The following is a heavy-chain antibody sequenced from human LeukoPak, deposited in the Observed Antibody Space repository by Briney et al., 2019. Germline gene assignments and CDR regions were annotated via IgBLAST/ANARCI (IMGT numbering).Heavy chain of an antibody. CDR3: ASGATGPNDY. J-gene: IGHJ4*02. CDR2: IYYSGST. CDR1: GGSLSNYY. D-gene: IGHD1-1*01. Sequence: PSETLSLTCTVSGGSLSNYYWSWIRQHPGKGLEWIGYIYYSGSTYYNPSLKSRVTISVDTSKNQFSLKLSSVTAADTAVYYCASGATGPNDYWGQGTLVTVSS. V-gene: IGHV4-59*06.